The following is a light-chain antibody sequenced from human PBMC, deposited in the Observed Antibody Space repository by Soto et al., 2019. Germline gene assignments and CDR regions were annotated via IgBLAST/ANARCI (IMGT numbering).Light chain of an antibody. J-gene: IGKJ3*01. CDR3: QQYDNLPRRFT. V-gene: IGKV1-33*01. Sequence: DIQMTQSPSSLSASVGDRVTITCQASQDISNYLNWYQQKPGKAPKLLIYDASNLETGVPSRFSGSGSGTDFTFTISSLQAEDIATYYCQQYDNLPRRFTFGPGTKVDIK. CDR1: QDISNY. CDR2: DAS.